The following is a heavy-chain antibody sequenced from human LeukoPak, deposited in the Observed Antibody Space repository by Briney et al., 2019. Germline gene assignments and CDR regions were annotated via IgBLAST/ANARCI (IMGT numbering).Heavy chain of an antibody. CDR3: ARQHYYGSGSPQYYFDY. CDR2: IYPGDPDT. J-gene: IGHJ4*02. D-gene: IGHD3-10*01. Sequence: GESLKISCKGSGYSFTSYWIGWVRQMPGKGLEWMGIIYPGDPDTRYSPSFQGQVTISADKSISTAYLQWSSLKASDTAMYYCARQHYYGSGSPQYYFDYWGQGTLVTVSS. CDR1: GYSFTSYW. V-gene: IGHV5-51*01.